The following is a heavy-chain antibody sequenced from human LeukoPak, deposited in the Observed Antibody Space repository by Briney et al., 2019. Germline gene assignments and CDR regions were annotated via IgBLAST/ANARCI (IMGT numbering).Heavy chain of an antibody. Sequence: PGGSLRLSCAASGFIFSTYAMHWVRQAPGKGLEWVAVISYHGRDQYYADSVKGRFTISRDNSKSTLSLQMNSLRAEDTAVYYCVRGNVFDGTHYDGGDYFDFWGQGTLVTVSS. D-gene: IGHD3-3*01. CDR2: ISYHGRDQ. V-gene: IGHV3-30*04. CDR3: VRGNVFDGTHYDGGDYFDF. CDR1: GFIFSTYA. J-gene: IGHJ4*02.